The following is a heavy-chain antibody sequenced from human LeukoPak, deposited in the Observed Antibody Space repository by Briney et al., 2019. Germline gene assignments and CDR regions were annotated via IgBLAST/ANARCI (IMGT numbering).Heavy chain of an antibody. Sequence: SETLSLTCTVSGGSISSGDYYRSWIRQPPGKGLEWIGEINHSGSTNYNPSLKSRVTISVDTSKNQFSLKLSSVTAADTAVYYCARAGYSYGYGYYYMDVWGKGTTVTVSS. V-gene: IGHV4-39*07. J-gene: IGHJ6*03. CDR1: GGSISSGDYY. CDR2: INHSGST. D-gene: IGHD5-18*01. CDR3: ARAGYSYGYGYYYMDV.